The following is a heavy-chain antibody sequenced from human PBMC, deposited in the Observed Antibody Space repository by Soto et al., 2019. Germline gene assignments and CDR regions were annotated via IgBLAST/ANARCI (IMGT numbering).Heavy chain of an antibody. D-gene: IGHD6-19*01. CDR3: ARETRHDSGWSFAY. CDR2: FYYRGST. CDR1: GVSMTSYY. Sequence: SETLSLTCTVSGVSMTSYYWRWIRQPPGKGLEWVGYFYYRGSTYYNPSLKSRVTISQDMSKNQFSLRLGSVTAADTAVYCCARETRHDSGWSFAYWGQGSLVTVSS. J-gene: IGHJ4*02. V-gene: IGHV4-59*01.